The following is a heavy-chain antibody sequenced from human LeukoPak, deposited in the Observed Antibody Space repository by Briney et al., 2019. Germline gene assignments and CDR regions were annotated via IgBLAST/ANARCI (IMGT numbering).Heavy chain of an antibody. CDR2: IYYSGST. CDR3: ARGKDSSSYLDY. Sequence: SETLSLTCTVSGGSISSGGYYWSWIRQHPGKGLEWIGYIYYSGSTYYNPSLKSRVTISVDTSKNQFSLKLSSVTAADTAVYYCARGKDSSSYLDYWGQGTLVTVSS. J-gene: IGHJ4*02. D-gene: IGHD3-22*01. V-gene: IGHV4-31*03. CDR1: GGSISSGGYY.